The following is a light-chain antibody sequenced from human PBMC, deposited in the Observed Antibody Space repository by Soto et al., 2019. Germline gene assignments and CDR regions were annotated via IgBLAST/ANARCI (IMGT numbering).Light chain of an antibody. J-gene: IGLJ1*01. V-gene: IGLV2-11*01. CDR3: CSYAGSYFYV. Sequence: SALTAPRSVSGSTGQSVTISCTGTSSDVGGYNYVSWYQQHPGKAPKLMIYDVSKRPSGVPDRFSGSKSGNTASLTISGLQAEDEADYYCCSYAGSYFYVFGTGTKVTVL. CDR2: DVS. CDR1: SSDVGGYNY.